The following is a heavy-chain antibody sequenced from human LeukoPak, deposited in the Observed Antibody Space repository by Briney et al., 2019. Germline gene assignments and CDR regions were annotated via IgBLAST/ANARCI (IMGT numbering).Heavy chain of an antibody. CDR1: GGTFSSYA. V-gene: IGHV1-69*06. Sequence: GASVKVSCKASGGTFSSYAISWVRQAPGQGLEWMGRIIPIFGTANYAQKFQGRVTINADKSTSTAYMELSSLRSEDTAVYYCARPGLDDAFDIWGQGTMVTVSS. CDR2: IIPIFGTA. J-gene: IGHJ3*02. D-gene: IGHD3/OR15-3a*01. CDR3: ARPGLDDAFDI.